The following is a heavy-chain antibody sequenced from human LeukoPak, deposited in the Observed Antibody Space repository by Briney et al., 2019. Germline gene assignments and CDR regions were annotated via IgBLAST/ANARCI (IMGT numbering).Heavy chain of an antibody. CDR2: IIPIFGTA. Sequence: ASVKVSCKASGYTFTSYYMHWVRRAPGQGLEWMGGIIPIFGTANYAQKFQGRVTITADESTSTAYMELSSLRSEDTAVYYCAREPTYYYDSSGYSLYYFDYWGQGTLVTVSS. D-gene: IGHD3-22*01. CDR3: AREPTYYYDSSGYSLYYFDY. CDR1: GYTFTSYY. V-gene: IGHV1-69*13. J-gene: IGHJ4*02.